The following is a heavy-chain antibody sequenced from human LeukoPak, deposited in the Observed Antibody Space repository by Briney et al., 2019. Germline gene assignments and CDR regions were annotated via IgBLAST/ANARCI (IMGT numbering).Heavy chain of an antibody. CDR3: ARVGPATAFDY. CDR2: INYKGGTT. J-gene: IGHJ4*02. V-gene: IGHV3-64*02. CDR1: GFTLSSFS. Sequence: GRSLRLSCAASGFTLSSFSMHWVRQSSGRGLEYVSAINYKGGTTYYADSVKGRFTISRDNSKNTLYLQMASLRDEDMGVYYCARVGPATAFDYWGQGTQVTVSS.